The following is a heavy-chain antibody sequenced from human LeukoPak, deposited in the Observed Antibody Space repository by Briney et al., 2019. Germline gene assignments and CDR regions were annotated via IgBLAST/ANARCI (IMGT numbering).Heavy chain of an antibody. Sequence: ASVKVSCKVSGYTFADYYMHWVRQAPGQGLEWMGWINPNSGGTDYAQKFLGRVTMTRDTSISTAYMELSGLRSDDTAVYYCAGFGGGQWLLRGDDAFDIWGQGTMVTVSS. V-gene: IGHV1-2*02. CDR3: AGFGGGQWLLRGDDAFDI. CDR1: GYTFADYY. J-gene: IGHJ3*02. D-gene: IGHD6-19*01. CDR2: INPNSGGT.